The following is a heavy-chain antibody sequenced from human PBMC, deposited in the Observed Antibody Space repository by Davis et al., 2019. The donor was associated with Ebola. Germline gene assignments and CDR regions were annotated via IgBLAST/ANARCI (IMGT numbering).Heavy chain of an antibody. CDR1: GFTFSSYS. CDR3: AKDRHRRLQTGGMDV. Sequence: GESLKISCAASGFTFSSYSMSWVRQAPGKGLEWVAVISANGATAVYTESAKGRFTISRDNSKNTLYLQMNSLRAEDTAVYYCAKDRHRRLQTGGMDVWGQGTTVTVSS. V-gene: IGHV3-23*01. J-gene: IGHJ6*02. CDR2: ISANGATA. D-gene: IGHD4-11*01.